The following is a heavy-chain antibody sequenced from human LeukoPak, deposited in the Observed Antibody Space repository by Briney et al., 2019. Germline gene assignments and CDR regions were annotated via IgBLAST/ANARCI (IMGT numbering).Heavy chain of an antibody. D-gene: IGHD1-26*01. CDR3: AKEVNSGNYPGDAFHI. V-gene: IGHV3-23*01. Sequence: GGSLRLSCAASGFTFSSYAMSWVRQAPGKGLEWVSGISGSGYSTYYADSVKGRFTISKDNSKNTLYLQMNSLRAEDTAVHYCAKEVNSGNYPGDAFHIWGQGTMVTVSS. CDR1: GFTFSSYA. CDR2: ISGSGYST. J-gene: IGHJ3*02.